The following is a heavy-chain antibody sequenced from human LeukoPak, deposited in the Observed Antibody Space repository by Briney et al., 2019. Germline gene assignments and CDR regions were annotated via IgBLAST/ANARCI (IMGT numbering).Heavy chain of an antibody. J-gene: IGHJ5*01. D-gene: IGHD1-26*01. CDR2: IYHTGST. CDR3: ARGGRWDKFAS. Sequence: PSETLSLTCTVSGASISSYSWRWIRQPPGKGLEWVGYIYHTGSTDYSPSLKRRLTTSQHTSKNQISLSLTSGTTADAAMYYCARGGRWDKFASWGKGILVSVSS. V-gene: IGHV4-59*01. CDR1: GASISSYS.